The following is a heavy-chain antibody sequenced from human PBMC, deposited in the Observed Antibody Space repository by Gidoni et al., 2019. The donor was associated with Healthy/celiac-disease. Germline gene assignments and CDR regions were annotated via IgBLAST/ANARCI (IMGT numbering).Heavy chain of an antibody. Sequence: EVQLVESGGGLVKPGGSLRLSCAASGFTLSSYSMNWVRQAPGRGLEWVSSISSSSSYIYYADSGKGRFTSSRDNAKNSLYLQMNSLRAEDTAVYYCATNPGTKRIAVAGGYWGQGTLVTVSS. CDR2: ISSSSSYI. D-gene: IGHD6-19*01. V-gene: IGHV3-21*01. CDR3: ATNPGTKRIAVAGGY. CDR1: GFTLSSYS. J-gene: IGHJ4*02.